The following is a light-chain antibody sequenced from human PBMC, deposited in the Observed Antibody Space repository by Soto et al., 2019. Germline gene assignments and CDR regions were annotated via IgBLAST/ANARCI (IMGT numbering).Light chain of an antibody. Sequence: DIQMTHSPSSVSASVGDRVTITCLSRQGISGYSLWFQQKPGKAPKLLISGASSLQSGDPSWFSGSGSGTVFTLTISSLQLEDFAPYYCQQAKSYPWTFGAGTRVDI. CDR2: GAS. V-gene: IGKV1-12*01. J-gene: IGKJ3*01. CDR3: QQAKSYPWT. CDR1: QGISGY.